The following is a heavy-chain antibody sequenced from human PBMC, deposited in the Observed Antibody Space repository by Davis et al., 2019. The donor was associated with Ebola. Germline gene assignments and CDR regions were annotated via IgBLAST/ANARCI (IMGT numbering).Heavy chain of an antibody. V-gene: IGHV4-39*02. D-gene: IGHD3-22*01. Sequence: MPGGSLRLSCTVSGGSISSSSYYWGWIRQPPGKGLEWIGSIYYSGSTYYNPSLKSRVTISVDTSKNQFSLKLSSVTAADTAVYYCAREAPDFHDSSGYYWYFDLWGRGTLVTVSS. CDR3: AREAPDFHDSSGYYWYFDL. CDR2: IYYSGST. J-gene: IGHJ2*01. CDR1: GGSISSSSYY.